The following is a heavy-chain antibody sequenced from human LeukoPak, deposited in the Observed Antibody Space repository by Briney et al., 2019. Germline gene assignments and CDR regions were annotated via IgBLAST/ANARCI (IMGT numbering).Heavy chain of an antibody. Sequence: GGSLRLSCAASGFTFSHYAMSWVRQAPGKGLEWVSAIDGSGDNTYYADSVKGRFTVSRDNFQNTLYLHMNSLRSDDTAVYYCAKRMYGSGNPYYWGQGTLVTVSS. CDR1: GFTFSHYA. J-gene: IGHJ4*02. D-gene: IGHD3-10*01. V-gene: IGHV3-23*01. CDR2: IDGSGDNT. CDR3: AKRMYGSGNPYY.